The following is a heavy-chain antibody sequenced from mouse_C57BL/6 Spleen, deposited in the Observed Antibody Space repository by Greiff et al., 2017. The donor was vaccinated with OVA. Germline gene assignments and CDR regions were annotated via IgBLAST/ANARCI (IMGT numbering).Heavy chain of an antibody. CDR3: ARFAYDAMDY. CDR2: INPNNGGT. V-gene: IGHV1-26*01. J-gene: IGHJ4*01. Sequence: VQLQQSGPELVKPGASVKISCKASGYTFTDYYMNWVKQSHGKSLEWIGDINPNNGGTSYNQKFKGKATLTVDKSSSTAYMELRSLTSEDSAVYYCARFAYDAMDYWGQGTSVTVSS. CDR1: GYTFTDYY.